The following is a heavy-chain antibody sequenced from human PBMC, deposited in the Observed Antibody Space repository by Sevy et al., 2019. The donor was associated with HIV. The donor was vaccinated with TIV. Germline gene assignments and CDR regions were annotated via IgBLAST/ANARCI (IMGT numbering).Heavy chain of an antibody. CDR1: GLTFSIIY. CDR2: MISKIDGGTI. J-gene: IGHJ3*02. Sequence: GGSLRLSCAASGLTFSIIYMNWVRQSPGKGLEWVGCMISKIDGGTIDDAAPVKDRFTMSRDDSKNNLDLQMNSLTADNTAVEYCTTVGCPSGGSEAFDIWGQGTLVTVSS. V-gene: IGHV3-15*01. D-gene: IGHD3-16*01. CDR3: TTVGCPSGGSEAFDI.